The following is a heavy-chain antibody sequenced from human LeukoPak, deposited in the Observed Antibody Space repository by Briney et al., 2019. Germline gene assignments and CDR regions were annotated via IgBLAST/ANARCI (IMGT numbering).Heavy chain of an antibody. V-gene: IGHV3-9*03. CDR3: AKDMSRGGFDY. J-gene: IGHJ4*02. Sequence: GGSLRLSCAASGFTFDDYAMHWVRQAPGKGLEWVSGISWNSGSIGYADSVKGRFTISRDNAKNSLYLQMNSLRAEDMALYYCAKDMSRGGFDYWGQGTLVTVPS. D-gene: IGHD3-16*01. CDR1: GFTFDDYA. CDR2: ISWNSGSI.